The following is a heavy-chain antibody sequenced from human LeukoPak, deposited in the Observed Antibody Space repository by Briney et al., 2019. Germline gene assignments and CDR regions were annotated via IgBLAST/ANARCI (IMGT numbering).Heavy chain of an antibody. CDR1: GFTFSDHY. CDR3: ARTLGAEGDY. Sequence: GGSLRLSCAASGFTFSDHYMSWIRQAPGKGLEWISYISSSGRAVNYADSVKGRFTISRDNANSSLYLQMISLRAEDTAVYYCARTLGAEGDYWGQGTLVTVSS. J-gene: IGHJ4*02. CDR2: ISSSGRAV. D-gene: IGHD6-25*01. V-gene: IGHV3-11*04.